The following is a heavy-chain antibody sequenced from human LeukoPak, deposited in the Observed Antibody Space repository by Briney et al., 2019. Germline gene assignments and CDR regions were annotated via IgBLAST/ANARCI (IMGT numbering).Heavy chain of an antibody. V-gene: IGHV5-51*01. CDR1: GFDFTTYW. CDR3: ARQPGTGANRNAFDS. Sequence: GESLQISFQGAGFDFTTYWIGWVRRMPGKGLEWMGIVYPDDSDTRYSPSFQGQVTISADRSISTAYLQWDSLKASDTAMYFCARQPGTGANRNAFDSWGQGTKVTVSS. J-gene: IGHJ3*02. D-gene: IGHD4/OR15-4a*01. CDR2: VYPDDSDT.